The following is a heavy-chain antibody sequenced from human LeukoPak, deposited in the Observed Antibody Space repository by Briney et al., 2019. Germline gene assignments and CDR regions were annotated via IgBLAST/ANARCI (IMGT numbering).Heavy chain of an antibody. CDR3: ARGSAFDI. J-gene: IGHJ3*02. CDR2: INSDGSST. V-gene: IGHV3-74*01. Sequence: GGSLRLSCAASGFTFSSYWMHWVRQAPGEGLVWVSRINSDGSSTSYADSVKGRFTISRDNAKNTLYLQMNSLRAEDTAVYYCARGSAFDIWGQGTMVTVSS. CDR1: GFTFSSYW.